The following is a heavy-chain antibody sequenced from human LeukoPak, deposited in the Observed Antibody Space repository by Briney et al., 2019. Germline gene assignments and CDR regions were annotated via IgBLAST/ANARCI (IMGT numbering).Heavy chain of an antibody. CDR1: GFTFSSYG. D-gene: IGHD6-19*01. V-gene: IGHV3-30*18. Sequence: GRSLRLSCAASGFTFSSYGMHWVRQAPGKGLEWVAVISYDEINKYYADSVKGRFTISRDNSKNTLYLQMNSLRAEDTAVYYCAKVPYSSGWYSNWFDPWGQGTLVTVSS. CDR2: ISYDEINK. J-gene: IGHJ5*02. CDR3: AKVPYSSGWYSNWFDP.